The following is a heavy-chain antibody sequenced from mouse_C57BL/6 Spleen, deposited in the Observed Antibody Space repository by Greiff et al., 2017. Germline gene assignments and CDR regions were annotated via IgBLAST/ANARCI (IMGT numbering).Heavy chain of an antibody. D-gene: IGHD1-1*01. CDR1: GFSLTSYG. J-gene: IGHJ4*01. CDR2: IWSGGST. Sequence: VQLQQSGPGLVQPSQSLSITCTVSGFSLTSYGVHWVRQSPGKGLEWLGVIWSGGSTDYNAAFISRLSISKDNSKSQVFFKMNSLQADDTAIYYCARNPPTTVVALYAMDYWGQGTSVPVSS. V-gene: IGHV2-2*01. CDR3: ARNPPTTVVALYAMDY.